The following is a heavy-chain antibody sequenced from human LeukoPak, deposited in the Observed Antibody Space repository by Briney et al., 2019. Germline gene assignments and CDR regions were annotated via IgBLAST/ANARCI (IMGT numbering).Heavy chain of an antibody. CDR1: GFTFSSYG. J-gene: IGHJ4*02. D-gene: IGHD3-22*01. CDR2: IWYDGSNK. CDR3: AKAKRPYYYDSSGPPSL. V-gene: IGHV3-33*06. Sequence: GGSLRLSCAASGFTFSSYGMHWVRQAPGKGLEWVAVIWYDGSNKYYADSVKGRFTISRDNSKNTLYLQMNSLRAEDTAVYYCAKAKRPYYYDSSGPPSLWGQGTLVTVSS.